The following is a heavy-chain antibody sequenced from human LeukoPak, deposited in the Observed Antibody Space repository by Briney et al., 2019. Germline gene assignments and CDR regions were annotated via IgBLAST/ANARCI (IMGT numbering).Heavy chain of an antibody. D-gene: IGHD2-2*01. CDR1: RFTFSNYA. J-gene: IGHJ5*02. CDR2: ISYDGTNK. V-gene: IGHV3-30*04. Sequence: QPGRSLRLSCAASRFTFSNYAIHWVRQAPGKGLEWVAIISYDGTNKFYADSVKGRFTISRDNSKNTLYVQMNSLRAEDTAVYYCAKDMYSSSNPGWFDPWGQGTLVTVSS. CDR3: AKDMYSSSNPGWFDP.